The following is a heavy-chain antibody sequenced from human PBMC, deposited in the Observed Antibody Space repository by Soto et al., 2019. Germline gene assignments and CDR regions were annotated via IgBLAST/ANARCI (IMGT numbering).Heavy chain of an antibody. J-gene: IGHJ3*02. CDR3: ARQLNSTRGDDAFDI. Sequence: QVQLVQSGAEVKKPGSSVKVSCKASGGTFSSYAISWVRQAPGQGLEWMGGIIPIFGTANYAQKCQGRVTITADKSTSTAYMELSRLRSEDTAVYYCARQLNSTRGDDAFDIWGQGTMVTVSS. V-gene: IGHV1-69*06. D-gene: IGHD6-6*01. CDR1: GGTFSSYA. CDR2: IIPIFGTA.